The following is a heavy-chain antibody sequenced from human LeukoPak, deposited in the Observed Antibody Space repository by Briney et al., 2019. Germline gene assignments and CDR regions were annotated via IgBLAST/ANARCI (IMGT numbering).Heavy chain of an antibody. CDR3: ARGGLSSTSRFIDY. CDR1: GYTFTDYY. D-gene: IGHD2-2*01. J-gene: IGHJ4*02. V-gene: IGHV1-2*02. Sequence: ASVKVSCKASGYTFTDYYMQWVRQASGQGLEWMGWFSPNSGGTNYARKFQGRVTMTRDTSISTAYMELSRLRSDDTAVYYCARGGLSSTSRFIDYWGQGTLVTVSS. CDR2: FSPNSGGT.